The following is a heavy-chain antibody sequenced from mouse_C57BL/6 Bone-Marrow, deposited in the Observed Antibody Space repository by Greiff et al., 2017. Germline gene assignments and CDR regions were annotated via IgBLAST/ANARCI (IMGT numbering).Heavy chain of an antibody. J-gene: IGHJ1*03. Sequence: QVQLQQPGAELVKPGASVKMSCKASGYTFTSYWITWVKQRPGQGLEWLGDIYPGSGSTNYNEKFKSKATLTVDTASSTAYMQLISLTSEDSAVYYCARPYYSNDWYFDVWGTGTTVTVSS. CDR2: IYPGSGST. D-gene: IGHD2-5*01. CDR1: GYTFTSYW. V-gene: IGHV1-55*01. CDR3: ARPYYSNDWYFDV.